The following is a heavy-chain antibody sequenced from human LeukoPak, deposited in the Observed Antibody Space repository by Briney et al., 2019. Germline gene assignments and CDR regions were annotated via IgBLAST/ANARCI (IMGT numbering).Heavy chain of an antibody. Sequence: SETLSLTCTVSGDSISNYYWSWIRQPPGKGLEWIGYVYSSGSTNYNPSLKSRVTISVDTSKNQLSLKLSSVTAADTAVYYCARVGIYSTSWALDYWGQGTLVTVSS. CDR2: VYSSGST. V-gene: IGHV4-59*01. CDR3: ARVGIYSTSWALDY. CDR1: GDSISNYY. D-gene: IGHD6-13*01. J-gene: IGHJ4*02.